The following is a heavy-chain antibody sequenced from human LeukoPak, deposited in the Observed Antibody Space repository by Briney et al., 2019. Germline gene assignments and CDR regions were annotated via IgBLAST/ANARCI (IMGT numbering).Heavy chain of an antibody. D-gene: IGHD2-2*01. J-gene: IGHJ4*02. CDR3: ASINKDIVVVPAALADY. CDR2: IYYSGST. CDR1: GGPISSSSYY. Sequence: SETLSLTCTVSGGPISSSSYYWGWIRLPPGKGLEWIGSIYYSGSTYYNPSLKSRVTISVDTSKNQFSLKLSSVTAADTAVYYCASINKDIVVVPAALADYWGQGTLVTVSS. V-gene: IGHV4-39*01.